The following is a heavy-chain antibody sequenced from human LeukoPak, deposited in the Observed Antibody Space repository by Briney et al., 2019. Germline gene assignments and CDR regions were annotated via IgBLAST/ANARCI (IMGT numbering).Heavy chain of an antibody. D-gene: IGHD3-3*01. CDR3: ARTPGVRGAFDI. J-gene: IGHJ3*02. CDR1: GVSTSSSNSY. V-gene: IGHV4-39*01. Sequence: SETLSLTCTVSGVSTSSSNSYWGWIRQPPGKGLEWIGSIYYSGNTYYNASLKSQVSISIDTSKNQFSLKLSSVTAADTAVYYCARTPGVRGAFDIWGQGTMVTVSS. CDR2: IYYSGNT.